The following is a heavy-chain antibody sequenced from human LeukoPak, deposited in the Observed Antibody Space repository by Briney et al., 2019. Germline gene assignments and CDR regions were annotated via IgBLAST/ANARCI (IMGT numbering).Heavy chain of an antibody. CDR3: ARDRGPAAMVDY. J-gene: IGHJ4*02. CDR1: GFTFSSYG. CDR2: INWNGGST. D-gene: IGHD2-2*01. V-gene: IGHV3-20*01. Sequence: GGSLRLSCAASGFTFSSYGMSWVRQAPGKGLEWVSGINWNGGSTGYADSVKGRFTISRDNAKNSLYLQMNSLRAEDTALYHCARDRGPAAMVDYWGQGTLVTVSS.